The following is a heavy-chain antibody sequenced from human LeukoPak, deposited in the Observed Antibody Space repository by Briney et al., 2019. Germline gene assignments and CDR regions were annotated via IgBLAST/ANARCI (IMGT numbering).Heavy chain of an antibody. J-gene: IGHJ6*02. V-gene: IGHV3-9*01. D-gene: IGHD6-19*01. CDR2: ISWNSGSI. Sequence: GRSLRLSCAASGFTFDDYAMHWVRQAPGKGLEWVSGISWNSGSIGYADSVKGRFAISRDNAKNSLYLQMNSLRAEDTAVYYCAGLGVADNYYGMDVWGQGTTVTVSS. CDR3: AGLGVADNYYGMDV. CDR1: GFTFDDYA.